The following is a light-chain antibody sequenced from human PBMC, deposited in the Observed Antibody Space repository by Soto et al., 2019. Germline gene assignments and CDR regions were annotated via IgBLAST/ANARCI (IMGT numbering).Light chain of an antibody. V-gene: IGKV1-9*01. CDR3: QQLKTSPLT. Sequence: DIHLTQSPSFLSASVGDRVAITCRASQGIDTYLVWYQQKSGKAPKLLLYSASTLHSGAPSRFSGSGSGTEFTLTISSLQPEDFATYYCQQLKTSPLTFGPGTTVDFK. CDR1: QGIDTY. CDR2: SAS. J-gene: IGKJ3*01.